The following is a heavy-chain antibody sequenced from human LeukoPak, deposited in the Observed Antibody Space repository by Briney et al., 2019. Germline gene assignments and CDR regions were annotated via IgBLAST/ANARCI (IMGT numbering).Heavy chain of an antibody. CDR2: ISTGSHTI. V-gene: IGHV3-48*02. J-gene: IGHJ4*02. Sequence: GGSLRLSCAASGLTFSSYSMNGVRQAPGKGLEWVSFISTGSHTIYYADSVKGRFTISRDDARNSLYLQMNRLRDEDTAVYYCARQVAATDFDFWGQGTLVTVSS. CDR3: ARQVAATDFDF. CDR1: GLTFSSYS. D-gene: IGHD2-15*01.